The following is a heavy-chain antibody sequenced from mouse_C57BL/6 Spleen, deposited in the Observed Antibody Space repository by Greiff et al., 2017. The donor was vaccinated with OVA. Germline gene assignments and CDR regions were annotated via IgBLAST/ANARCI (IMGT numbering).Heavy chain of an antibody. J-gene: IGHJ3*01. V-gene: IGHV1-15*01. D-gene: IGHD2-4*01. CDR3: TFYDYDKGFAY. Sequence: VHLVESGAELVRPGASVTLSCKASGYTFTDYEMHWVKQTPVHGLEWIGAIDPETGGTAYNQKFKGKAILTADKSSSTAYMELRSLTSEDSAVYYCTFYDYDKGFAYWGQGTLVTVSA. CDR1: GYTFTDYE. CDR2: IDPETGGT.